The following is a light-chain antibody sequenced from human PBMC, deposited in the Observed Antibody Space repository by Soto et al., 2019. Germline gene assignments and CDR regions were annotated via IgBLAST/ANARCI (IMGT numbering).Light chain of an antibody. CDR1: QSINKW. J-gene: IGKJ5*01. Sequence: DIILTQSPSTLSASVGDRVTISYRASQSINKWLAWYQHKPGKAPKLLIYAASTLQSGVPSRFSGSGSGTEFTLTISSLQPEDFATYYCQQLNSYPLTFGQGTRLEIK. CDR3: QQLNSYPLT. V-gene: IGKV1-9*01. CDR2: AAS.